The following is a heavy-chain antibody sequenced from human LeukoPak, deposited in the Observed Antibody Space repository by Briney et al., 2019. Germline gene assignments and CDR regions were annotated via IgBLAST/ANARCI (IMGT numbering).Heavy chain of an antibody. Sequence: GGSLRLSCAASGFTFSSYSMNWVRQAPGKGLEWVSYISSSSSTIYCADSVKGRFTISRDNAKNSLYLQMNSLRAEDTAVYYCARVYCSGGSCYPYFDYWGQGTLVTVSS. CDR2: ISSSSSTI. CDR3: ARVYCSGGSCYPYFDY. J-gene: IGHJ4*02. D-gene: IGHD2-15*01. V-gene: IGHV3-48*01. CDR1: GFTFSSYS.